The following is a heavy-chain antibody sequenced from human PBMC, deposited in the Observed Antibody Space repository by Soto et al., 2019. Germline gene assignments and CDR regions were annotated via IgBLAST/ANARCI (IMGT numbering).Heavy chain of an antibody. CDR1: GYSFTSYW. J-gene: IGHJ6*04. V-gene: IGHV5-51*01. Sequence: GESLKISCKGSGYSFTSYWIGWVRQMPGKGLEWMGIIYPGDSDTRYSPSFQGQVTISADKSISTAYLKWSSLKASDPAMYYWASCILTGLYGMDVWGKGTTVTVSS. CDR2: IYPGDSDT. CDR3: ASCILTGLYGMDV. D-gene: IGHD3-9*01.